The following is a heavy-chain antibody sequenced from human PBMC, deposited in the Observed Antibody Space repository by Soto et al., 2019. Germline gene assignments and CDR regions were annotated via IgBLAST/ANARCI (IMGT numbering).Heavy chain of an antibody. CDR3: ARAPYYDFWSGYYPSDAFDI. Sequence: SVKVSCKASGGTFSSYTISWVRQAPGQGLEWMGRIIPILGIANYAQKLQGRVTMTADTSTSTAYMELSSLRSDDTAVYYCARAPYYDFWSGYYPSDAFDIWGQGTMVTVSS. CDR1: GGTFSSYT. J-gene: IGHJ3*02. CDR2: IIPILGIA. D-gene: IGHD3-3*01. V-gene: IGHV1-69*02.